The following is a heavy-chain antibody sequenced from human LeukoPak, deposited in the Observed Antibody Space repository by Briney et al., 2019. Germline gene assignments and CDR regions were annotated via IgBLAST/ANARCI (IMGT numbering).Heavy chain of an antibody. CDR1: GFTFSNYW. V-gene: IGHV3-74*01. CDR2: INSDGSST. J-gene: IGHJ6*03. CDR3: ARVSSGSYFGYYYYYMDV. D-gene: IGHD1-26*01. Sequence: GSLRLSCAASGFTFSNYWMHWVRQAPGKGLVWVSRINSDGSSTSYADSVKGRFTISRDNAKNTLYLQMNSLRAEDTAVYYCARVSSGSYFGYYYYYMDVWGKGTTVNVSS.